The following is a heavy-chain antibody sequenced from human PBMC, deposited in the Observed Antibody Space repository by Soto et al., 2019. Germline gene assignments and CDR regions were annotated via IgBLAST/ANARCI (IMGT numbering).Heavy chain of an antibody. CDR1: GGTFSSYA. CDR2: IIPIFGTA. V-gene: IGHV1-69*01. CDR3: ARGDYYDSSGYYNYYGMDV. D-gene: IGHD3-22*01. Sequence: QVQLGQSGAEVKKPGSSVKVSCKASGGTFSSYAISWVRQAPGQGLEWMGGIIPIFGTANYAQKFQGRVTITADESTSTAYMELSSLRAEDTAVYYCARGDYYDSSGYYNYYGMDVWGQGTTVTVSS. J-gene: IGHJ6*02.